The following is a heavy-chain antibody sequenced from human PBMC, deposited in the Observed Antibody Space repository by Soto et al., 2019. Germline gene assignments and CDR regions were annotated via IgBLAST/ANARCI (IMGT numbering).Heavy chain of an antibody. D-gene: IGHD5-12*01. V-gene: IGHV4-38-2*01. CDR1: GYSISSGYY. Sequence: PSETLSLTCAVSGYSISSGYYWGWIRQPPGKGLEWIGSIYHSGSTYYNPSLKSRVTISVDTSKNQFSLKLSSVTAADTAVYYCARIRRDGYNIDYWGQGTLVTVSS. CDR3: ARIRRDGYNIDY. J-gene: IGHJ4*02. CDR2: IYHSGST.